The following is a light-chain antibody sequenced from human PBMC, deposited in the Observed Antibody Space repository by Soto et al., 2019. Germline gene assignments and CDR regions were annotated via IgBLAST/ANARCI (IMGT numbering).Light chain of an antibody. CDR1: NCNIGNNY. V-gene: IGLV1-51*01. J-gene: IGLJ2*01. Sequence: QSVLTQPPSVSAAPGQKVTISCSGSNCNIGNNYVSWYQQFPGTAPKVLIYDNNKRPSGIPDRFSGSKSATSATLVITGPQTGDEADYYCGAWDSSLHAGVFGGGTKLTVL. CDR2: DNN. CDR3: GAWDSSLHAGV.